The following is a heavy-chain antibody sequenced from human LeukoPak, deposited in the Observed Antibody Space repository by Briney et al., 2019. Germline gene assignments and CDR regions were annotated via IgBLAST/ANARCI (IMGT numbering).Heavy chain of an antibody. Sequence: SETLSLTCTVSGGSISSYYWSWIRQPAGKGLEWIGRIYTSGSTNYNPSLKSRVTMPVDTSKNQFSLKLSSVTAADTAVYYCARGSYNWNDDWFDPWGQGTLVTVSS. CDR2: IYTSGST. CDR1: GGSISSYY. D-gene: IGHD1-20*01. CDR3: ARGSYNWNDDWFDP. V-gene: IGHV4-4*07. J-gene: IGHJ5*02.